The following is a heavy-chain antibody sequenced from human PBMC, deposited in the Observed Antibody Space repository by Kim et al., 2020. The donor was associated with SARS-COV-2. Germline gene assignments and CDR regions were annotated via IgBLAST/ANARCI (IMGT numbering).Heavy chain of an antibody. CDR2: IYHSGST. D-gene: IGHD2-2*01. J-gene: IGHJ4*02. V-gene: IGHV4-4*02. CDR3: ARTEIVVVPAAMYYFDY. Sequence: SETLSLTCAVSGGSISSSNWWSWVRQPPGKGLEWIGEIYHSGSTNYNPSLKSRVTISVDKSKNQFSLKLSSVTAADTAVYYCARTEIVVVPAAMYYFDYWGQGTLVTVSS. CDR1: GGSISSSNW.